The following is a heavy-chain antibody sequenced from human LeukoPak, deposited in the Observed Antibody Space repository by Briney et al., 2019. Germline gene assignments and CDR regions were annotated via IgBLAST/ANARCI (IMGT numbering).Heavy chain of an antibody. V-gene: IGHV4-61*02. CDR2: IYTSGST. Sequence: SQTLSLTCTVSGGSISSVSSYWSWIRQPAGKGLEWIGRIYTSGSTNYNPSLKSRVTISVDTSKNQFSLKLSSVTASDTAVYYCLGYCSSSSCQNDYWGQGTLVTVSS. J-gene: IGHJ4*02. CDR1: GGSISSVSSY. D-gene: IGHD2-2*01. CDR3: LGYCSSSSCQNDY.